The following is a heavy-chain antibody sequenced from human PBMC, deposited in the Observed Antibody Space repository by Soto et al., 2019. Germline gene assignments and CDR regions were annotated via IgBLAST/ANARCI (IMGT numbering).Heavy chain of an antibody. CDR2: MNPNSGNT. D-gene: IGHD3-16*02. CDR1: VYTFTSYD. Sequence: SVNLYCNTWVYTFTSYDINFLRQATGQGLEWMGWMNPNSGNTGYAQKFQGRVTMTRNTSISTAYMGLSSLRSEDTAVYYCERGLRINYVWWSYRLWGQGTLATVSS. J-gene: IGHJ4*02. CDR3: ERGLRINYVWWSYRL. V-gene: IGHV1-8*01.